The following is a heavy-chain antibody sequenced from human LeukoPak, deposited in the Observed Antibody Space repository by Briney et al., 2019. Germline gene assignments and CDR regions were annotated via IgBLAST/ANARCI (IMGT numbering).Heavy chain of an antibody. D-gene: IGHD6-6*01. J-gene: IGHJ4*02. V-gene: IGHV3-30*02. CDR1: GFTFSSYG. Sequence: GGSLRLSCAASGFTFSSYGMHWVRQAPGKGLEWAAFIRYDGSNRYYADSVKVRLTISRDNSKNTLYLQMNSLRAEDTAVYYCAKDEGSSGPYYFDYWGQGTLVTVSS. CDR3: AKDEGSSGPYYFDY. CDR2: IRYDGSNR.